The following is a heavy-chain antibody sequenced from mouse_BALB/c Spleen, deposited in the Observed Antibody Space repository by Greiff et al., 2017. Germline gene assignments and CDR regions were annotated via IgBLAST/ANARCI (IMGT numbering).Heavy chain of an antibody. CDR2: ISTYYGDA. J-gene: IGHJ4*01. V-gene: IGHV1S137*01. CDR1: GYTFTDYA. Sequence: VKLQESGAELVRPGVSVKISCKGSGYTFTDYAMHWVKQSHAKSLEWIGVISTYYGDASYNQKFKGKATMTVDKSSSTAYMELARLTSEDSAIYYGARGEYYYGSSYFYAMDYWGQGTSVTVSS. CDR3: ARGEYYYGSSYFYAMDY. D-gene: IGHD1-1*01.